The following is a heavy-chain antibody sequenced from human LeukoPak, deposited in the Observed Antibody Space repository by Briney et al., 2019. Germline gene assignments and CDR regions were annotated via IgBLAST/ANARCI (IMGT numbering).Heavy chain of an antibody. CDR2: IYHSGST. Sequence: QPPGXGXEXIGYIYHSGSTYYNPSLKSQFTVSVDRAKNRFSLKLSSVTAADTAVYYCARGSHERPYYDFWSAPLMDVWGQGTTVTVSS. D-gene: IGHD3-3*01. V-gene: IGHV4-30-2*01. CDR3: ARGSHERPYYDFWSAPLMDV. J-gene: IGHJ6*02.